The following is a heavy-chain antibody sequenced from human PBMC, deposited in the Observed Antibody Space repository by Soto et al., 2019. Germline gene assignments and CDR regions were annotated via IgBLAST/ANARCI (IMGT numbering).Heavy chain of an antibody. Sequence: QVQLVQSGAEVQKPGSSVKVSCKASGGTFGSYAFSWVRQAPGQGLEWMGGIIPVSGAAHYAQKFQGRVTITADESTSTADMELSSLSSQDTAVYYCATALGCRSTSCTLDYWGQGTRVIVSS. J-gene: IGHJ4*02. V-gene: IGHV1-69*01. D-gene: IGHD2-2*01. CDR1: GGTFGSYA. CDR2: IIPVSGAA. CDR3: ATALGCRSTSCTLDY.